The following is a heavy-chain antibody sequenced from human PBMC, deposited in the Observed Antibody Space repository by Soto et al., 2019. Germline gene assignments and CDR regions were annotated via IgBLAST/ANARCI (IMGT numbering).Heavy chain of an antibody. V-gene: IGHV3-74*02. CDR3: ARRGAVTGLKS. D-gene: IGHD6-19*01. CDR1: GFTFISYW. J-gene: IGHJ5*02. CDR2: ISSDGSST. Sequence: EVQLVESGGGSVQPGGSLRLSCEASGFTFISYWMHWVRQSPGKGLVWVSRISSDGSSTSYGDSVKGRFTVSRDNAKNTLSLQMSSLRAEDTAIYFCARRGAVTGLKSWGQGTLVSVSS.